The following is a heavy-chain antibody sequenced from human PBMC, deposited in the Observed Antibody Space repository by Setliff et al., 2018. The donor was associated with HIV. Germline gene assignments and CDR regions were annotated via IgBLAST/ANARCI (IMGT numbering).Heavy chain of an antibody. J-gene: IGHJ3*02. D-gene: IGHD3-10*01. Sequence: ASVKVSCKASGGTFSSYAISWVRQAPGQGLEWMGWMNPNSGNTGYAQKFQGRLAMTRNTSIDTAYMELSSLTSEDTAVYYCASDWELGHGFYIWGQGTMVTVSS. CDR2: MNPNSGNT. V-gene: IGHV1-8*02. CDR1: GGTFSSYA. CDR3: ASDWELGHGFYI.